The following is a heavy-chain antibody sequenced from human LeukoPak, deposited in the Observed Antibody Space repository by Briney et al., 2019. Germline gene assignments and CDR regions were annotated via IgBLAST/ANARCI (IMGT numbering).Heavy chain of an antibody. CDR1: GGSISTYY. V-gene: IGHV4-59*01. J-gene: IGHJ4*02. Sequence: PSETPSLTCKVSGGSISTYYWSWFRQPPGKGLEWIGYIYNSGSATYNPSLKSRVTISVDTSKNQFSLKLTSVSTTDTAVYYCARHGSGWSFDYWGQGVLVTVSS. CDR3: ARHGSGWSFDY. D-gene: IGHD6-19*01. CDR2: IYNSGSA.